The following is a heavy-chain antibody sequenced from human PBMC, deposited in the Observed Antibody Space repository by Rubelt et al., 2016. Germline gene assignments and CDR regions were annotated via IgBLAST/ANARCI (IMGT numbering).Heavy chain of an antibody. V-gene: IGHV1-3*01. CDR2: INGGNGNT. J-gene: IGHJ2*01. CDR3: ARDLIRAGYGDYLLDY. D-gene: IGHD4-17*01. Sequence: GHRPEWMGWINGGNGNTKYSQKFQGRVIISRDTSASTAYMEVSSLRPEDTAVYYCARDLIRAGYGDYLLDYWGRGTLVTVSS.